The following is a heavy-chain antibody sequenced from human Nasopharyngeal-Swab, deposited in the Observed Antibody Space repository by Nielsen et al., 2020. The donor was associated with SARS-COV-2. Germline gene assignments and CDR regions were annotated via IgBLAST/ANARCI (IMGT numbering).Heavy chain of an antibody. Sequence: ASVKVSCKASGYTFTGYYLHWVRQAPGQGLEWMGWIHPNSGGTNYAQKFQGRVTMTRDTSISTAYMELSRLRSDDTAVYYCARYSNYYYYYGMDVWGQGTTVTVSS. CDR1: GYTFTGYY. V-gene: IGHV1-2*02. CDR2: IHPNSGGT. D-gene: IGHD4-11*01. J-gene: IGHJ6*02. CDR3: ARYSNYYYYYGMDV.